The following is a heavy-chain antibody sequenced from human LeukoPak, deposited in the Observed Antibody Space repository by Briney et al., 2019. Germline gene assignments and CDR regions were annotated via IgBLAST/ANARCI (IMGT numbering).Heavy chain of an antibody. Sequence: GASVKVSCKASGYTFTGYYMHWVRQAPGQGLEWMGWINPNSGGTNYAQKFQGRVTMTRDTSISTAYMELSRLRSDDTAVYYCASTDGTVGRDGYTDYWGQGTLVTVSS. D-gene: IGHD5-24*01. J-gene: IGHJ4*02. V-gene: IGHV1-2*02. CDR2: INPNSGGT. CDR3: ASTDGTVGRDGYTDY. CDR1: GYTFTGYY.